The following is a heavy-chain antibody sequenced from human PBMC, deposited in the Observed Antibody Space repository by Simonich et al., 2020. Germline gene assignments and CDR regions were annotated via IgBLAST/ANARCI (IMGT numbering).Heavy chain of an antibody. CDR3: ARDRAARYYYYYYMDV. V-gene: IGHV1-2*02. CDR2: INPKSRGT. CDR1: GYTFTGYY. Sequence: QVQLVKSGAEVKKPVASVQVSCKASGYTFTGYYMNWVGKAPGQGLEWMGWINPKSRGTYYAQKVQGRVTMTRDTSISTAYMERSRLRSDDTAVYYCARDRAARYYYYYYMDVWGKGTTVTVSS. D-gene: IGHD6-6*01. J-gene: IGHJ6*03.